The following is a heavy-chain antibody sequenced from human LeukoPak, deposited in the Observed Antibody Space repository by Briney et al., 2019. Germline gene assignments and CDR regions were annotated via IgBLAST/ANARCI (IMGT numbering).Heavy chain of an antibody. D-gene: IGHD7-27*01. J-gene: IGHJ4*02. CDR3: ATSWGKLDY. Sequence: QSGGSLRLSCAASGFTFSNYSMNWVRQAPGKGLEWVSHISTSGSSIYYADSVKGRFTISRDNAKNSLFLQMNSLRDEDTAVYYCATSWGKLDYWGQGTLVTVSS. CDR2: ISTSGSSI. V-gene: IGHV3-48*02. CDR1: GFTFSNYS.